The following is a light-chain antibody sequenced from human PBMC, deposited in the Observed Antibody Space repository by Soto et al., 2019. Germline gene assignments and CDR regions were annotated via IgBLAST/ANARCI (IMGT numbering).Light chain of an antibody. V-gene: IGLV2-14*01. J-gene: IGLJ1*01. Sequence: QSALTQPPSASGSLGQSVTISCTGTSSDVGSFNYVSWYQHHPGKAPKLMIYEVTSRPSGVSNRFSGSKSGNTASLTISGLQAEDEADYYCVSYATSTTLYVFGSGTKLTVL. CDR2: EVT. CDR3: VSYATSTTLYV. CDR1: SSDVGSFNY.